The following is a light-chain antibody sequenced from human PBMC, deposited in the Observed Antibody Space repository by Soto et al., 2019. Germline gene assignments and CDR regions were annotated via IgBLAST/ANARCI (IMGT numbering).Light chain of an antibody. CDR2: WAS. Sequence: DIVMTQSPDSLAVSLGERATINCKSSQSVLYSSNNKNYLAWYQKKAGQPPKLLIYWASTRESGVPERFSGRGSGTDFTLPISSLQAEDVAVYYCQQYYSTPPYTFGQGTKLEIK. V-gene: IGKV4-1*01. CDR1: QSVLYSSNNKNY. J-gene: IGKJ2*01. CDR3: QQYYSTPPYT.